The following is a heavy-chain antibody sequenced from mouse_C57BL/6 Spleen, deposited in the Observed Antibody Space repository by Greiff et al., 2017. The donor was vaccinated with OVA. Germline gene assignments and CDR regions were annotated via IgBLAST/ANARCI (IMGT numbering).Heavy chain of an antibody. CDR1: GYTFTSYW. Sequence: QVQLKQPGAELVKPGASVKLSCKASGYTFTSYWMHWVKQRPGRGLEWIGRIDPNSGGTKYNEKFKSKATLTVDKPSSTAYMQLSSLTSEDSAVYYCARSGYSNYEDYAMDYWGQGTSVTVSS. CDR2: IDPNSGGT. D-gene: IGHD2-5*01. V-gene: IGHV1-72*01. CDR3: ARSGYSNYEDYAMDY. J-gene: IGHJ4*01.